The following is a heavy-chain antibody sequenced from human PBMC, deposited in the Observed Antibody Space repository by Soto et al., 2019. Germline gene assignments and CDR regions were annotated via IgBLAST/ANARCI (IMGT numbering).Heavy chain of an antibody. CDR2: IYNSGTT. CDR1: GGSITRGGYY. V-gene: IGHV4-31*03. CDR3: ASDPAP. Sequence: QVQLQESGPGLVKPSETLSLTCTVSGGSITRGGYYWSWIRQHPGKGLEWIGYIYNSGTTYYNPSPKRRVTISVDTTKNPFSLKLTSVTAADTAVYYCASDPAPWGQGTLVTVSS. J-gene: IGHJ5*02.